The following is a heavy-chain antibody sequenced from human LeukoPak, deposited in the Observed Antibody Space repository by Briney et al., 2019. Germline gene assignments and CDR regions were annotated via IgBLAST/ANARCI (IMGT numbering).Heavy chain of an antibody. CDR2: ISGSGSGGST. J-gene: IGHJ3*02. CDR3: ARGGKRRGISMIVVVITPRDAFDI. Sequence: PGGSLRLSCAASGFTFSSSAMSWVRQAPGKGLEWVSNISGSGSGGSTYYADSVKGRFTISRDNSKNTLYLQMNSLRAEDTAVYYCARGGKRRGISMIVVVITPRDAFDIWGQGTMVTVSS. CDR1: GFTFSSSA. D-gene: IGHD3-22*01. V-gene: IGHV3-23*01.